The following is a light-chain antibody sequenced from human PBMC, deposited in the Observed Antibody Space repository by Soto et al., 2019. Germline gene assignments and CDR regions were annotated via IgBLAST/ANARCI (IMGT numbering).Light chain of an antibody. J-gene: IGKJ5*01. Sequence: EIVLTQSPGTLSLSPGERATLSCRASQSVSSNYLAWYQQKPGQAPRLIIYGASIRDTGIRERFSGSGAGTEFTRTISSLQSEDVAVDYCQQYHNSPITFGQGTRLEIK. V-gene: IGKV3-20*01. CDR1: QSVSSNY. CDR3: QQYHNSPIT. CDR2: GAS.